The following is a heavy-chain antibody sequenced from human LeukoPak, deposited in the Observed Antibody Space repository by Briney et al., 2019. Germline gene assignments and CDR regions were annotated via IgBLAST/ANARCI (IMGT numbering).Heavy chain of an antibody. CDR2: ISGSGGST. D-gene: IGHD3-9*01. J-gene: IGHJ6*03. Sequence: GGTLRLSCAASGFTFSSYGMSWVRQAPGKGLEWVSAISGSGGSTYYADSVKGRFTISRDNSKNTLYLQMNSLRAEDTAVYYCAKDGVRYFDWLLPYYYYYYMDVWGKGTTVTVSS. CDR3: AKDGVRYFDWLLPYYYYYYMDV. V-gene: IGHV3-23*01. CDR1: GFTFSSYG.